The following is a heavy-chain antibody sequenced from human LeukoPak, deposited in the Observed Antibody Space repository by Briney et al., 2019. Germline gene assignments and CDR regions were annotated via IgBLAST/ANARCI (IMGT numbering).Heavy chain of an antibody. J-gene: IGHJ4*02. D-gene: IGHD5-12*01. Sequence: SVKVSCKASGGTFSSYAISWVRQAPGQGLEWMGRIIPIFGIANYAQKFQGRVTITADKPTSTAYMELSSLRSEDTAVCYCARRGRNSGYDFWGQGTLVTVSS. CDR1: GGTFSSYA. CDR3: ARRGRNSGYDF. V-gene: IGHV1-69*04. CDR2: IIPIFGIA.